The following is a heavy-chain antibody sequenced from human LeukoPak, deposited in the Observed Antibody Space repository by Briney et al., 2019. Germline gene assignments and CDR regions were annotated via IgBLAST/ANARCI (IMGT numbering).Heavy chain of an antibody. J-gene: IGHJ4*02. V-gene: IGHV4-30-4*08. CDR1: GGSISSGDYY. D-gene: IGHD3-9*01. Sequence: SETLSLTCTVSGGSISSGDYYWSWIRQPPGKGLEWIGYIYYSGSTYYNPSLKSRVTISVDTSKNQFSLKLSSVTAADTAVYYCAVLCDILTGYNVDYWGQGTLVTVSS. CDR2: IYYSGST. CDR3: AVLCDILTGYNVDY.